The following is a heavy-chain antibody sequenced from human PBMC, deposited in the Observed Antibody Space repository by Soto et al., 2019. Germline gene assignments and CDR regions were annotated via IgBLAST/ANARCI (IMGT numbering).Heavy chain of an antibody. CDR1: GFSFNTYG. CDR2: IWYHGAYE. CDR3: ARTRRGETAIITDGLDL. Sequence: GGSLRLSCAESGFSFNTYGMNWVRQAPGRGLEWVALIWYHGAYEYYADSVKGRFTISRDNSRNTLYLQMNSLKAEDTAVYYCARTRRGETAIITDGLDLWGQGTQVTVSS. D-gene: IGHD5-18*01. V-gene: IGHV3-33*01. J-gene: IGHJ5*02.